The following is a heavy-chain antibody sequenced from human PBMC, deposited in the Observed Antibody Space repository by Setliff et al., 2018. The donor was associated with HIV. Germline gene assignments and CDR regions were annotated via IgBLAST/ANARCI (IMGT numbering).Heavy chain of an antibody. J-gene: IGHJ4*02. CDR3: ARERDSNGYQFDY. CDR1: GYTFTSYG. CDR2: INVDSGNT. V-gene: IGHV1-18*03. D-gene: IGHD3-22*01. Sequence: ASVKVSCKASGYTFTSYGISWVRQAPGQGLAWMGWINVDSGNTKYLQDLQGRVTITKDRSASTAYMEVSNLRSEDMAVYYCARERDSNGYQFDYWGQGTLVTVSS.